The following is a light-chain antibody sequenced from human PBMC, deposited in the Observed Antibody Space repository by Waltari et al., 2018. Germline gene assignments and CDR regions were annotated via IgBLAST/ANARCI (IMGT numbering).Light chain of an antibody. CDR3: QHYLRLPVS. V-gene: IGKV3-20*01. CDR1: QSVGRT. CDR2: GAS. Sequence: EIVLTQPPGTLSLYTGERATLSCRASQSVGRTLAWYQQRPGQAPRLLMYGASIRAADIPDRFAGSGSGTDFSLTINRLEPEDFAVYYCQHYLRLPVSFGQGTKVEIK. J-gene: IGKJ1*01.